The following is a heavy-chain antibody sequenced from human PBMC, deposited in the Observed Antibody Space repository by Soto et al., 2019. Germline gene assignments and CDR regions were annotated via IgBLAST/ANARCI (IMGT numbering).Heavy chain of an antibody. CDR1: GGTFSRYA. D-gene: IGHD3-22*01. CDR3: ARSITMIVEEVFDS. V-gene: IGHV1-69*13. Sequence: ASVKVSCPASGGTFSRYAISWVRQAPGQGLEWMGGIIPIFGTANYAQKFQGRVTITADESTSTAYMELSSLRSEDTAVYYGARSITMIVEEVFDSWGQGTMVTVSS. J-gene: IGHJ3*02. CDR2: IIPIFGTA.